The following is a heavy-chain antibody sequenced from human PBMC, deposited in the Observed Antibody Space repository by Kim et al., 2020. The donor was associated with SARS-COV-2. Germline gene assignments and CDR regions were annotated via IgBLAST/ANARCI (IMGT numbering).Heavy chain of an antibody. J-gene: IGHJ2*01. D-gene: IGHD1-26*01. V-gene: IGHV3-21*01. CDR1: GFTFNNYA. CDR3: TRGGWELLSWYFDL. CDR2: IKTGSSYI. Sequence: GGSLKLSCAASGFTFNNYAMNWVRQAPGKGLEWVSSIKTGSSYIYYAESVKGRFTITRDNAKNSLYLQMNSLRAEDTAVYYCTRGGWELLSWYFDLWGPG.